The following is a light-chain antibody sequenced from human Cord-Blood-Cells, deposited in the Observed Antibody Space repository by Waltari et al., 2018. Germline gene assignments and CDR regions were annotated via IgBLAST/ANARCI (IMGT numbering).Light chain of an antibody. V-gene: IGKV2-30*02. CDR1: QSLVHSDGNTY. CDR2: KVS. Sequence: DVVMTQSPLSLPVTLGQPASISCRSSQSLVHSDGNTYLNWFQQRPGQSPRRLIYKVSNRDSGVPDRFSGSGSGTDFTLKISRVEAEDVGVYYCMQGTHWPPWTFGQGTKVKIK. CDR3: MQGTHWPPWT. J-gene: IGKJ1*01.